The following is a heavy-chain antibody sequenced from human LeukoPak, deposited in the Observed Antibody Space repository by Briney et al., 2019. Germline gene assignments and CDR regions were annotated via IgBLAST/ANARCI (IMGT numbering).Heavy chain of an antibody. Sequence: SETLSLTCTVYGGSISSYYWSWIRQPPGKGLEWIGYIYYSGSTNYNPSLKSRVTISVDTSKNQFSLKLSSVTAADTAVYYCARMKAGLPPGDSYFQHWGQGTLVTVSS. D-gene: IGHD7-27*01. V-gene: IGHV4-59*01. CDR3: ARMKAGLPPGDSYFQH. J-gene: IGHJ1*01. CDR1: GGSISSYY. CDR2: IYYSGST.